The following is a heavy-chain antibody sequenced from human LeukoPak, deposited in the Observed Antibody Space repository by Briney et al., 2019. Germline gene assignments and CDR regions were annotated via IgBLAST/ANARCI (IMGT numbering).Heavy chain of an antibody. D-gene: IGHD5-12*01. Sequence: GGSLRLSCAGSGFTLSDYSMNRVRQAPGKGLEWVSYISSSGYTIYYADSVKGRFTISRDNAKNSLYLQMNSLRAEDTAVYYCAKDPHSGYDQGDYWGQGTLVTVSS. V-gene: IGHV3-48*04. CDR3: AKDPHSGYDQGDY. CDR2: ISSSGYTI. CDR1: GFTLSDYS. J-gene: IGHJ4*02.